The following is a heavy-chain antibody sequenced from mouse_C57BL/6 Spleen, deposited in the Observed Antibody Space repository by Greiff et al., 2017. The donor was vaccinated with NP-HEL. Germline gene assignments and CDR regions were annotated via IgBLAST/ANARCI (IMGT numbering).Heavy chain of an antibody. CDR2: IDPSDSYT. V-gene: IGHV1-69*01. J-gene: IGHJ2*01. Sequence: QVQLQQPGAELVMPGASVKLSCKASGYTFTSYWMHWMKQRPGQGLEWIGEIDPSDSYTNYNQKFKGKSTLTVDKSSSTAYMQLSSLTSEDSAVYYCARRVAYFDYWGQGTTLTVSS. D-gene: IGHD1-1*02. CDR1: GYTFTSYW. CDR3: ARRVAYFDY.